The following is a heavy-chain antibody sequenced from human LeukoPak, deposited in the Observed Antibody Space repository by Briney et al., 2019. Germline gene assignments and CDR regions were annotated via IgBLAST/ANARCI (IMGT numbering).Heavy chain of an antibody. Sequence: GRSLRLSCAASGFTFSNFAMHWVRQAPGKGLEWVSVISYDGSYKYYADSVKGRFTISRDNSKNTLYLQMNSLRPEDTAVYYCARDLHCSGGSCYSGLHYWGQGTLVTVSS. V-gene: IGHV3-30*04. CDR2: ISYDGSYK. CDR3: ARDLHCSGGSCYSGLHY. CDR1: GFTFSNFA. D-gene: IGHD2-15*01. J-gene: IGHJ4*02.